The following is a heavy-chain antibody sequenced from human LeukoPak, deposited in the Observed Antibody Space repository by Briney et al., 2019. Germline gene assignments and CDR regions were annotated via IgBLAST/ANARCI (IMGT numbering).Heavy chain of an antibody. D-gene: IGHD1-26*01. CDR1: DGSINSYY. CDR2: IYYNGNT. CDR3: ARGRSNYYGMDV. Sequence: SETLSLTCSVSDGSINSYYWNWLRRPPGKGLEWIGYIYYNGNTNYSPSLKSRVTMSVDTSKNLFSLKVSSVTAADTAVYYCARGRSNYYGMDVWGQGTTVTVSS. V-gene: IGHV4-59*01. J-gene: IGHJ6*02.